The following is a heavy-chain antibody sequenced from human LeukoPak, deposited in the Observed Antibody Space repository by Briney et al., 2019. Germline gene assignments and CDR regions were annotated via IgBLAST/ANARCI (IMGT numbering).Heavy chain of an antibody. CDR3: ARDSTWVRLWLPFDY. CDR2: ISSSGSTI. J-gene: IGHJ4*02. CDR1: GFTFSSYE. D-gene: IGHD5-18*01. V-gene: IGHV3-48*03. Sequence: GGSLRLSCAASGFTFSSYEMNWVRQAPGKGLEWVSFISSSGSTIYYADSVKGRFTISRDNAKNSLYLQMSSLRAEDTAFYYCARDSTWVRLWLPFDYWGRGTLVTVSS.